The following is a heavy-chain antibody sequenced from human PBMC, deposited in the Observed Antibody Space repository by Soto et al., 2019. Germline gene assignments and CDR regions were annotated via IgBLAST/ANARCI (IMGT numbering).Heavy chain of an antibody. CDR1: GRSLSGYY. CDR2: MYNTGST. V-gene: IGHV4-59*01. Sequence: AQRLSLTCTVSGRSLSGYYWSWIRQPPGKGLEWIGYMYNTGSTVYNPSFKSRVTISVDTSKNQFSLKLNSVTAAETAVYYCARDLWGYCGTDCYPLDVSGQGTTVTVS. CDR3: ARDLWGYCGTDCYPLDV. D-gene: IGHD2-21*02. J-gene: IGHJ6*02.